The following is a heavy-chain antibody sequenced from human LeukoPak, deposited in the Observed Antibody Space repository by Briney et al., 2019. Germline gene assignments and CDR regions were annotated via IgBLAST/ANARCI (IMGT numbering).Heavy chain of an antibody. CDR3: ATQPIAAAGRPELFRWFDP. J-gene: IGHJ5*02. CDR1: GFTFSTYA. V-gene: IGHV4-4*07. D-gene: IGHD6-13*01. Sequence: GALRLSCAASGFTFSTYAMNWIRQPAGKGLEWIGRIYTSGSTNYNPSLKSRVTMSVDTSKNQFSLKLSSVTAADTAVYYCATQPIAAAGRPELFRWFDPWGQGTLVTVSS. CDR2: IYTSGST.